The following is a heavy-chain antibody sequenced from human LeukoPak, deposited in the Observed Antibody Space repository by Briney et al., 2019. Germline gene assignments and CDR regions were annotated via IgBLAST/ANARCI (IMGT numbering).Heavy chain of an antibody. V-gene: IGHV4-31*03. CDR1: GGSISSGRYY. D-gene: IGHD3-10*01. Sequence: PSETLSLTCTVSGGSISSGRYYWSWIRQHPGKGLEWIGNIYYSGSTYYNPSLKSRVSISVDTSKNHFSLKLRSVTAADTAVFYCARSVYGSWSYYLDYWGQGTLVTVSS. CDR3: ARSVYGSWSYYLDY. J-gene: IGHJ4*02. CDR2: IYYSGST.